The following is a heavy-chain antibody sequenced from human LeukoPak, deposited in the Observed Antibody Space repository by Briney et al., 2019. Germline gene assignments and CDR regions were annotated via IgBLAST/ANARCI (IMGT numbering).Heavy chain of an antibody. Sequence: PSETLSLTCTVSGGSITTSNYYWGWIRQPPGEGLEWIGSIYYGGSTYYNPSLKSRVTISVGASKRQFSLKVTSVTAADTAVYYCARHVVVVPGRGFRHNWFDPWGQGTLVIVSS. D-gene: IGHD2-2*01. CDR2: IYYGGST. CDR3: ARHVVVVPGRGFRHNWFDP. CDR1: GGSITTSNYY. J-gene: IGHJ5*02. V-gene: IGHV4-39*01.